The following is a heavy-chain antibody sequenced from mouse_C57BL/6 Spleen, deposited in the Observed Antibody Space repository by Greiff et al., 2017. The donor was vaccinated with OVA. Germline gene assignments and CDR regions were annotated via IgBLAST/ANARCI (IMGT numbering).Heavy chain of an antibody. CDR2: IYPSDSET. CDR1: GYTFTSYW. Sequence: VQLQQPGAELVRPGSSVKLSCKASGYTFTSYWMDWVKQRPGQGLEWIGNIYPSDSETHYNQKFKDKATLTVDKSSSTAYMQLSSLTSEDSAVYYCAKGRVATRYFDYWGQGTTLTGSS. D-gene: IGHD1-1*02. V-gene: IGHV1-61*01. CDR3: AKGRVATRYFDY. J-gene: IGHJ2*01.